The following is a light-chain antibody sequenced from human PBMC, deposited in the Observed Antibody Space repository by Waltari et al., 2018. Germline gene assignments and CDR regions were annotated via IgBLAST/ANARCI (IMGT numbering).Light chain of an antibody. CDR1: RRDVGGFNY. Sequence: QSALTQPASVSEPPGQSITIACTGTRRDVGGFNYVSWYQQHPGKAPKLMIYEVNNRPSGVSTRFSGSKSGNTASLTISGRQAEDEADYYCSSYTSSRTLVFGGGTKLTVL. CDR2: EVN. V-gene: IGLV2-14*01. CDR3: SSYTSSRTLV. J-gene: IGLJ2*01.